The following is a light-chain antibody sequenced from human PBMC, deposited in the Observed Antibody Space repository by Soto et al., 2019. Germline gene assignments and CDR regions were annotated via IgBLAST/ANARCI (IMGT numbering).Light chain of an antibody. J-gene: IGKJ2*01. CDR2: AAS. CDR3: QQSYSTPYT. V-gene: IGKV1-39*01. Sequence: DIQMTQPPSSLSASVGDRVTITCRASQSISSYLNWYQQKPGKAPKLLIYAASSLQSGVPSRFSGSGSGTDFTLTISSLQPEDFATCYCQQSYSTPYTFGQGTKVDIK. CDR1: QSISSY.